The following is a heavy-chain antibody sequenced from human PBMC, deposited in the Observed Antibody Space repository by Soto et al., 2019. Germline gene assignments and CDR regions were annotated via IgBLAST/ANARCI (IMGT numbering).Heavy chain of an antibody. CDR2: VSYDGIDE. V-gene: IGHV3-30*03. Sequence: QVHLVESGGGVVQPGRSLRLSCAASGFTFTXXXXXXXXXXXXXXXXWVAVVSYDGIDENYADSVKGRFSISRDNXXXXXXXXXXXXXXXXXXXXXXXXXXRXXXXXTXDYWGQGTLVTVSS. CDR1: GFTFTXXX. J-gene: IGHJ4*02. CDR3: XXXXRXXXXXTXDY.